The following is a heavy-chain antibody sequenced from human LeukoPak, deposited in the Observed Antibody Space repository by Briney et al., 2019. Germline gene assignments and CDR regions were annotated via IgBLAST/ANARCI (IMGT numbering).Heavy chain of an antibody. CDR2: TWYDGSNK. CDR3: ARGGLTIAEATTSWYLDY. D-gene: IGHD1-26*01. V-gene: IGHV3-33*01. CDR1: GFTLSTYG. J-gene: IGHJ4*02. Sequence: GGSLRLSCAASGFTLSTYGMHWVRQAQGKGLEWVALTWYDGSNKNYADSVKGRFTISRDNSKNTLYLQMNSLRGEDTAVYFCARGGLTIAEATTSWYLDYWGRGTLVTVSS.